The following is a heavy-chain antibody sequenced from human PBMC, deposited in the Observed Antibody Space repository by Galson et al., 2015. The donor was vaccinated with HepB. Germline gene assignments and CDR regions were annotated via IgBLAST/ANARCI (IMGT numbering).Heavy chain of an antibody. CDR1: GFTFSSYG. D-gene: IGHD3-10*01. V-gene: IGHV3-30*18. Sequence: SLRLSCAASGFTFSSYGMHWVRQAPGKGLEWVAVISYDGSNKYYADSVKGRFTISRDNSKNTLYLQMNSLRAEDTAVYYCAKDGDYYGSGSYFDFYFDYWGQGTLVTVSS. J-gene: IGHJ4*02. CDR2: ISYDGSNK. CDR3: AKDGDYYGSGSYFDFYFDY.